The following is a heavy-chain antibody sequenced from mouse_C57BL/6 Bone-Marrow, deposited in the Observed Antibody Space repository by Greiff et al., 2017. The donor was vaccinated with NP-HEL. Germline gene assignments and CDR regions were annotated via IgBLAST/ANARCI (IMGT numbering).Heavy chain of an antibody. CDR3: ARMLRDYGSSCWYFDV. D-gene: IGHD1-1*01. CDR2: IYWDDDK. J-gene: IGHJ1*03. Sequence: QVTLKVSGPGILQSSQTLSLTCSFSGFSLSTSGMGVSWIRQPSGKGLEWLAPIYWDDDKRYNPSLKSRLTISKDTSRNQVFHKFTRVDAADTATYYCARMLRDYGSSCWYFDVWGTGATVTVAS. V-gene: IGHV8-12*01. CDR1: GFSLSTSGMG.